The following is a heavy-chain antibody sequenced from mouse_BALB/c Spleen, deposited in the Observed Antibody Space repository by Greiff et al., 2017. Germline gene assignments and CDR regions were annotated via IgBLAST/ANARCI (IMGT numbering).Heavy chain of an antibody. V-gene: IGHV5-4*02. Sequence: EVKLVESGGGLVKPGGSLKLSCAASGFTFSDYYMYWVRQTPEKRLEWVATISDGGSYTYYPDSVKGRFTISRDNAKNNLYLQMSSLKSEDTAMYYCARERGSYYGNYEGFAYWGQGTLVTVSA. CDR1: GFTFSDYY. J-gene: IGHJ3*01. CDR3: ARERGSYYGNYEGFAY. CDR2: ISDGGSYT. D-gene: IGHD2-10*01.